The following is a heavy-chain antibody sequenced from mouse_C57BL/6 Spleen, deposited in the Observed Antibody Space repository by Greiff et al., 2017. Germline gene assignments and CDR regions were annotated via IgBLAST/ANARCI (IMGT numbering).Heavy chain of an antibody. CDR1: GFTFTDYY. J-gene: IGHJ2*01. CDR3: ARPCGSRGYFDY. D-gene: IGHD1-1*01. Sequence: VQLQQSGAELVKPGASVKLSCTASGFTFTDYYMHWVKQRTEQGLEWIGRIDPVDGATKYAPQFQGKATITADSSSNTAYLQLSSLTAEDTSVYYCARPCGSRGYFDYWGQGTTLTVSA. CDR2: IDPVDGAT. V-gene: IGHV14-2*01.